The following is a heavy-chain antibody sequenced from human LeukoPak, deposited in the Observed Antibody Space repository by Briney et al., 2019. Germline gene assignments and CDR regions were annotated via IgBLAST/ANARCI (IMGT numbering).Heavy chain of an antibody. J-gene: IGHJ3*02. CDR2: IYHSGST. CDR1: GYSISSGYY. CDR3: AREYYDQAGAFDI. Sequence: SETLSLTCTVSGYSISSGYYRGWIRQPPGKGLEWIGSIYHSGSTYYNPSLKGRVTISVDTSKNQFSLKLSSVTAADTAVYYCAREYYDQAGAFDIWGQGTMVTVSS. D-gene: IGHD3-22*01. V-gene: IGHV4-38-2*02.